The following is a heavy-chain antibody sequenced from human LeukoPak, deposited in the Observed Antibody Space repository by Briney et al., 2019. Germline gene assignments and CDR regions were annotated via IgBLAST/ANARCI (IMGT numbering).Heavy chain of an antibody. D-gene: IGHD4-23*01. V-gene: IGHV3-66*01. Sequence: TGGSLRLSCAVSGFTVSSNYMSWVRQAPGKGLEWVSVIYSGGSTYYADSVKGRFTISRDNSKNTLYLQMNSLRAEDTAVYYCARESGGNSAFDIWGQGTMVTVSS. CDR2: IYSGGST. J-gene: IGHJ3*02. CDR1: GFTVSSNY. CDR3: ARESGGNSAFDI.